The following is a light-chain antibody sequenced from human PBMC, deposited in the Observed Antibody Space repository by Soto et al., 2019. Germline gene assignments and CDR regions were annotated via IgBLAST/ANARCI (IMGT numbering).Light chain of an antibody. CDR1: QGISSY. Sequence: AIQTTQSPSSLSASTGDRVTITCRSSQGISSYLAWYQQKPGKAPKLLIYAASTLQSGVPSRFSGSGSGTDFTLTISCLQSEDFGVYYCQQRSNWPPITFGQGTGLEIK. CDR3: QQRSNWPPIT. CDR2: AAS. J-gene: IGKJ5*01. V-gene: IGKV1-8*01.